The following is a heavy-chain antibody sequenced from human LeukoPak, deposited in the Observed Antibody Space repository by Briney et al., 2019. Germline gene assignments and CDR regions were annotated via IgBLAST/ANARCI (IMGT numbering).Heavy chain of an antibody. CDR1: GYTFTGYY. D-gene: IGHD3-10*01. CDR3: ARDSTCGELPY. CDR2: INPSSGDT. J-gene: IGHJ4*02. V-gene: IGHV1-2*02. Sequence: ASVKVSCKASGYTFTGYYMYWVRQAPGQGLEWRGWINPSSGDTNSAQKFEGRVSMARDTSISTAYMELSRLTSDDTAVYYCARDSTCGELPYWGQGTLVTVSS.